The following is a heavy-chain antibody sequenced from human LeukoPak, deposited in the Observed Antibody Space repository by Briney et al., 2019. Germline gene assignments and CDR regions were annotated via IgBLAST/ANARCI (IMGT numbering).Heavy chain of an antibody. CDR3: ATPPRGYASY. V-gene: IGHV3-7*02. Sequence: GSLRLSCSASGFTFSNSWMNWVRQAPGKGLEWVASIKQDGSQTSYVDSVKGRFTISRDNAKNSLYLQMNSLKAEDTAVFYCATPPRGYASYWGQGTLVTVSS. CDR1: GFTFSNSW. J-gene: IGHJ4*02. D-gene: IGHD5-18*01. CDR2: IKQDGSQT.